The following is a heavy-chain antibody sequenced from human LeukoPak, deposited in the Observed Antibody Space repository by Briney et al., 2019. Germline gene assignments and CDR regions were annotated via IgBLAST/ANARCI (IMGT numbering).Heavy chain of an antibody. CDR2: IKRKGDDGTI. CDR3: TAGTGRSDFDY. J-gene: IGHJ4*02. D-gene: IGHD3/OR15-3a*01. V-gene: IGHV3-15*01. Sequence: GGSLRLSCAASGFTFSNAWMSWVRQAPGRGLEWVGRIKRKGDDGTIDYAAPVKGRPSVSRDDSKNMLYLQMNSLKGEDTAVYYCTAGTGRSDFDYWGQGTLVAVSS. CDR1: GFTFSNAW.